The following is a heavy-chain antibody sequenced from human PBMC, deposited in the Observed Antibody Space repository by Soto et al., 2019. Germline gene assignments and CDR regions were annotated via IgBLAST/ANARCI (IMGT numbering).Heavy chain of an antibody. D-gene: IGHD6-13*01. CDR2: ISWNSGSI. V-gene: IGHV3-9*01. J-gene: IGHJ4*02. CDR3: AKDPSPDIAAAEI. CDR1: GFTFDDYA. Sequence: EVQLVESGGGLVQPGRSLRLSCAASGFTFDDYAMHWVRQAPGKGLEWVSGISWNSGSIGYADSVKGRFTISRDNAKNSLYLQMNSLRAEDTALHYCAKDPSPDIAAAEIWGQGTLVTVSS.